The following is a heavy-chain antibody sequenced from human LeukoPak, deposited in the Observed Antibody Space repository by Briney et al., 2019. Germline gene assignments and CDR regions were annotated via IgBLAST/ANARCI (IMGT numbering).Heavy chain of an antibody. CDR2: ISSSSSYI. V-gene: IGHV3-21*01. CDR1: GFTFSSYS. CDR3: ARDRSSGWDGLDY. J-gene: IGHJ4*02. Sequence: GGSLRLSCAASGFTFSSYSMNWVRQAPGKGLEWVSSISSSSSYIYYADSVKGRFTTSRDNAKNSLYLQMNSLRAEDTAVYYCARDRSSGWDGLDYWGQGTLVTVSS. D-gene: IGHD6-19*01.